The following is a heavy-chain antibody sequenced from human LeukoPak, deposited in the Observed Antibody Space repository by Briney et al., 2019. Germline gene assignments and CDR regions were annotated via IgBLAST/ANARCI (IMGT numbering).Heavy chain of an antibody. D-gene: IGHD1-1*01. V-gene: IGHV3-30*03. CDR3: ARDRTYTWTFDY. CDR1: GYIFNTHG. CDR2: ISYDGSDK. J-gene: IGHJ4*02. Sequence: PGGSLRLSCAASGYIFNTHGMHWVRQATGKGLEWVAVISYDGSDKYFADSVEGRFTISRDDSKNMMYLQMNSLRAEDTAVYYCARDRTYTWTFDYWGQGTLVTVSS.